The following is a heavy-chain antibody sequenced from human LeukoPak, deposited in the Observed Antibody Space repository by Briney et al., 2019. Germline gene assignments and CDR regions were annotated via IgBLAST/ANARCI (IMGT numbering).Heavy chain of an antibody. CDR1: GFTFSSYG. Sequence: PGGSLRLSCAASGFTFSSYGMSWVRQAPGKGLEWVSAISGSGGSTYYADSVKGRFTISRDNSKNTLYLQMNSLRAEDTAVYYCAKGGELPPNQVYFDYWGQGTLVTVSS. J-gene: IGHJ4*02. CDR2: ISGSGGST. D-gene: IGHD1-26*01. CDR3: AKGGELPPNQVYFDY. V-gene: IGHV3-23*01.